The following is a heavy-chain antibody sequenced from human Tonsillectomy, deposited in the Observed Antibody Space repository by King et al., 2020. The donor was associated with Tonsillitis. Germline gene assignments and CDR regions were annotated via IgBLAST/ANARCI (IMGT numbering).Heavy chain of an antibody. CDR2: IIPNSGDT. CDR3: AREARAVYYYILTGYYVGFGY. Sequence: QLVQSGAEVKKPGASVKVSCKASGYTFTGYYMQWVRQAPGQGLEWMGWIIPNSGDTNCAQKFQGRVTMTRDTSINTAYMELSRLTSDDTAVYYCAREARAVYYYILTGYYVGFGYWGQGTLVTVSS. J-gene: IGHJ4*02. CDR1: GYTFTGYY. D-gene: IGHD3-9*01. V-gene: IGHV1-2*02.